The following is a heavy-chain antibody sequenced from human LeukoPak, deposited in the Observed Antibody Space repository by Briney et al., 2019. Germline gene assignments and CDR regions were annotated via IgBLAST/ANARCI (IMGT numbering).Heavy chain of an antibody. J-gene: IGHJ4*02. CDR3: AKTSGWPYYFDY. V-gene: IGHV3-74*01. CDR2: IHSDGRIT. CDR1: GFSFNNYW. D-gene: IGHD6-19*01. Sequence: GGSLRLSCAGSGFSFNNYWMHWVRQAPGKGLVWVSRIHSDGRITTYADSVKGRFTISKDSARNTLYLQMNTLRVEDTAVYYCAKTSGWPYYFDYWGQGTLVTVSS.